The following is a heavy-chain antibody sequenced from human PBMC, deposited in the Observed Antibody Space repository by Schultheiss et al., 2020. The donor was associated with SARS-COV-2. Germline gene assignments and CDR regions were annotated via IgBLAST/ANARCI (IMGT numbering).Heavy chain of an antibody. CDR3: AREPMRIYGMDV. V-gene: IGHV4-38-2*02. CDR2: IYHSGST. CDR1: GYSISSGYY. J-gene: IGHJ6*02. Sequence: SETLSLTCAVSGYSISSGYYWGWIRQPPGKGLEWIGSIYHSGSTNYNPSLKSRVTISVDTSKNQFSLKLSSVTAADTAVYYCAREPMRIYGMDVWGQGTTVTVSS.